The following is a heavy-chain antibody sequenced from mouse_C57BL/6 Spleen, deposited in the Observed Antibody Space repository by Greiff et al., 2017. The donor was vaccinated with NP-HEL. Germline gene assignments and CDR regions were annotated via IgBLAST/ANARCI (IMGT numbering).Heavy chain of an antibody. CDR1: GFTFSSYA. V-gene: IGHV5-4*01. J-gene: IGHJ3*01. CDR3: ARDGVYYGNSWFAY. Sequence: EVMLVESGGGLVKPGGSLKLSCAASGFTFSSYAMSWVRQTAEKRLEWVATISAGGSDIYYPDNVKGRFIISRDNAKNNLYLQMSHLTSEDTAMYYGARDGVYYGNSWFAYWGQGTLVIVSA. D-gene: IGHD2-1*01. CDR2: ISAGGSDI.